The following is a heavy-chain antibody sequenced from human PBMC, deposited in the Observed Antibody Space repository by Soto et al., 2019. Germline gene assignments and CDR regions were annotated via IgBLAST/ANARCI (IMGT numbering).Heavy chain of an antibody. CDR1: GFTFSSYA. J-gene: IGHJ6*03. CDR2: ISNNGGNT. D-gene: IGHD6-13*01. Sequence: GGSLRLSCAASGFTFSSYAMSWVRQAPGKGLEYFSGISNNGGNTYYAKSVKGRFTISRDNSKNTLYLQMGSLRAEDMALYYCARRGYGSRWPNVYMDVWGKGTTVTVSS. V-gene: IGHV3-64*01. CDR3: ARRGYGSRWPNVYMDV.